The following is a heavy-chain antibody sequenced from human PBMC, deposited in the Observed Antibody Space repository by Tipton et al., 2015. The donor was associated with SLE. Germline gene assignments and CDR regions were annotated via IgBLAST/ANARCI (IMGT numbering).Heavy chain of an antibody. CDR2: IYPSGTT. D-gene: IGHD2-8*01. CDR1: GGSISSGGYS. J-gene: IGHJ4*02. V-gene: IGHV4-30-2*01. Sequence: TLSLTCAVSGGSISSGGYSWSWIRQPPGKDLEWIGYIYPSGTTFYNPSLESRVTISLDRSENQFSLNLSSVTAADTAVYYCARLRIVYGFHGLDYWGQGALVTVSS. CDR3: ARLRIVYGFHGLDY.